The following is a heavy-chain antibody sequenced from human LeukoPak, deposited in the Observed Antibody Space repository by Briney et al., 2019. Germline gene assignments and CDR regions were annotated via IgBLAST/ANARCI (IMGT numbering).Heavy chain of an antibody. CDR3: ASCSQWLVTEFDY. D-gene: IGHD6-19*01. CDR2: ISYDGSNK. CDR1: GFTSSSYA. Sequence: GGSLRLSCAASGFTSSSYAMHWVRQAPGKGLEWVAVISYDGSNKYYADSVKGRFTISRDNPKNTLHLQMNSLRPEDTAVYYCASCSQWLVTEFDYWGQGTLVTVSS. J-gene: IGHJ4*02. V-gene: IGHV3-30*04.